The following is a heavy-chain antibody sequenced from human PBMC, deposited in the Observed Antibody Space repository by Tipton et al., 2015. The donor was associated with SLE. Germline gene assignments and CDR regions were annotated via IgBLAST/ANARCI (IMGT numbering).Heavy chain of an antibody. CDR2: IYSSGST. V-gene: IGHV4-39*07. D-gene: IGHD6-6*01. CDR1: GGSISGSDYY. CDR3: ARSSATGFYYMDV. J-gene: IGHJ6*03. Sequence: TLSLTCTVSGGSISGSDYYWGWIRQPPGKGLEWIGNIYSSGSTFYTPSLTSRVTISVDTSKNEFSLKLSSVTAADTAVYYCARSSATGFYYMDVWGKGTTVTVSS.